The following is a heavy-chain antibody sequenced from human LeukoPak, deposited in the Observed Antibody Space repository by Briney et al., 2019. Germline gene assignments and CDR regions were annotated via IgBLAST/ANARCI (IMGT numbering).Heavy chain of an antibody. J-gene: IGHJ4*02. Sequence: SETLSLTCAVYGGSFSGYYWSWIRQPPGKGLEWIGEINHSGSTNYNPSLKSRVTISVDTSKNQFSLKLSSVTAADTAVYYCARGDTLNGRDGSSYYFDYWGQGTLVTVSS. CDR1: GGSFSGYY. CDR2: INHSGST. V-gene: IGHV4-34*01. D-gene: IGHD5-24*01. CDR3: ARGDTLNGRDGSSYYFDY.